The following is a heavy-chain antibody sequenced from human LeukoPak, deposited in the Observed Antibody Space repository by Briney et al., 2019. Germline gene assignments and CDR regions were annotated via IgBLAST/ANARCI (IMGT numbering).Heavy chain of an antibody. CDR3: ARDLTMVRGVISHWFDP. CDR1: GGSISSYY. J-gene: IGHJ5*02. V-gene: IGHV4-4*07. CDR2: IYTSGST. D-gene: IGHD3-10*01. Sequence: SETLSLTCTVSGGSISSYYWSWIRQPAGKGLEWIGRIYTSGSTNYNPSLKSRVTMSVDTSKNQFSLKLSSVTAADTAVYYCARDLTMVRGVISHWFDPWGQGTLVTVSS.